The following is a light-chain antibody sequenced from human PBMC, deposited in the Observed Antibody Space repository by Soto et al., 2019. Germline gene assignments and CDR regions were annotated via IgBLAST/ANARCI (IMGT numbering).Light chain of an antibody. J-gene: IGKJ1*01. Sequence: IPMTQAPSPLSASVGDGVTITCRASQSIGIYLKWHQQKPGKAPRFLIYAGSSLQSGVPSRFSGCGSGSGFTLTISRLHPENFATDDCEQSYSTRWSSGQGTKVESK. CDR2: AGS. CDR3: EQSYSTRWS. CDR1: QSIGIY. V-gene: IGKV1-39*01.